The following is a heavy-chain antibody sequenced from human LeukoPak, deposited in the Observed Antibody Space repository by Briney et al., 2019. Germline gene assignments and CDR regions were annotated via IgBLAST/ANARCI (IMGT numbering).Heavy chain of an antibody. J-gene: IGHJ4*02. CDR3: STDLRWKLQPKNY. V-gene: IGHV3-15*01. CDR1: GFTFSNAW. D-gene: IGHD2-21*01. CDR2: IRSKTDGGTA. Sequence: PGGSLRLSCAASGFTFSNAWMSWVRQAPGKGLEWVGRIRSKTDGGTADHAAPVKGRFTISRDDSNNMLFLEMNSLNTEDTAVYYCSTDLRWKLQPKNYWGQGTLVTVSS.